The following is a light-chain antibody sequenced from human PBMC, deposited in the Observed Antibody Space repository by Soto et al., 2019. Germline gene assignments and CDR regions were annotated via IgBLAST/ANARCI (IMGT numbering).Light chain of an antibody. V-gene: IGKV1-17*01. J-gene: IGKJ4*01. CDR2: AAS. CDR3: QQYYSYPLT. CDR1: QNIKTY. Sequence: DIQMTQSPSSLSASVGDSVTITCRASQNIKTYLNWYQQKPGKAPNLLIYAASSLHSGVPSRFSGSGSGTDITLTISCLQSEDFATYYCQQYYSYPLTFGGGSKVDIK.